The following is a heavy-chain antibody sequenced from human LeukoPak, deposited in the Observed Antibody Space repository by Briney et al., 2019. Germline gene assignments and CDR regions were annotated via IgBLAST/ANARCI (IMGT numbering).Heavy chain of an antibody. Sequence: GGSLRLSCAASGFTFTTYAMSWVRQAPGKGLEWVSTIANSGGSTYYADSVKGRFTISRDNSKNMLYLQMSSLRAEDTAVYYCAKLQGYFDYWGQGTLVPVSS. CDR3: AKLQGYFDY. V-gene: IGHV3-23*01. CDR2: IANSGGST. J-gene: IGHJ4*02. CDR1: GFTFTTYA.